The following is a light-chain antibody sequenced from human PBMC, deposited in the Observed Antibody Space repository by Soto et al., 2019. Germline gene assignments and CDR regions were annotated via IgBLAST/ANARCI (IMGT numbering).Light chain of an antibody. V-gene: IGLV1-40*01. CDR2: GNS. Sequence: QSVLTQPPSVSGAPGQRVTISCTESSSNIGAGYDVHWYQQLPGTAPKLLIYGNSNRPSGVPDRFSGSKSGTSASLAITGLQAEDEAHYYCQSYDSSVSGPVVFGGGTQLTVL. CDR3: QSYDSSVSGPVV. CDR1: SSNIGAGYD. J-gene: IGLJ2*01.